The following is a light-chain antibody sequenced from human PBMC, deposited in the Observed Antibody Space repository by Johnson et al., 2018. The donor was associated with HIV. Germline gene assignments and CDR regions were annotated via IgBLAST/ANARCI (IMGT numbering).Light chain of an antibody. CDR2: ENN. Sequence: QSVLTQPPSVSAAPGQKVTISCSGRSSNIGSNSVSWYQQLPGTAPKLLIYENNKRPSGIPDRLSGSKSGTSATLGITGLQTGDEADYYCGTWDSSLGVFGTGTKVTVL. CDR3: GTWDSSLGV. J-gene: IGLJ1*01. CDR1: SSNIGSNS. V-gene: IGLV1-51*02.